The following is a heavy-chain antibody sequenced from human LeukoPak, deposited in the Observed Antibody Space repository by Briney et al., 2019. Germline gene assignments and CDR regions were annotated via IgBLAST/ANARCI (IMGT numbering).Heavy chain of an antibody. Sequence: LXLSXXXXGFTXXSYSMNWVRQAPGKGLEWVSSISSSSSYIYYADSVKGRFTISRDNAKNSLYLQMNSLRAEDTAVYYCAREEGSFDYWGQGTLVTVSS. CDR3: AREEGSFDY. CDR2: ISSSSSYI. CDR1: GFTXXSYS. V-gene: IGHV3-21*01. D-gene: IGHD3-10*01. J-gene: IGHJ4*02.